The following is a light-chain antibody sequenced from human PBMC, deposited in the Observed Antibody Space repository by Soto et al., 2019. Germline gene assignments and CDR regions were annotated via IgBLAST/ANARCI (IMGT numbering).Light chain of an antibody. J-gene: IGLJ2*01. CDR3: AAWDDSLNGVV. Sequence: NFMLTQPHSVSESPGKTVTISCTRSSGSIASNYVQWYQQRPGSAPTPVIYEDNERPSGVPDRFSGSKSGTSASLAISGLQSEDEADYYCAAWDDSLNGVVFGGGTKLTVL. CDR1: SGSIASNY. CDR2: EDN. V-gene: IGLV6-57*04.